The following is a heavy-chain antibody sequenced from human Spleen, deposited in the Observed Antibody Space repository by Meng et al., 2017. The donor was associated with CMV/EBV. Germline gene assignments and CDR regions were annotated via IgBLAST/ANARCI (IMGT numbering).Heavy chain of an antibody. Sequence: GSLRLSCAVYGGSFSGYYWSGIRQPPGKGLEWIGEINHSGSTNYNPSLKSRVTISVDTSKNQFSLKLSSVTAADTAVYYCARHSGMVRGPFDYWGQGTLVTVSS. J-gene: IGHJ4*02. D-gene: IGHD3-10*01. CDR3: ARHSGMVRGPFDY. CDR2: INHSGST. CDR1: GGSFSGYY. V-gene: IGHV4-34*01.